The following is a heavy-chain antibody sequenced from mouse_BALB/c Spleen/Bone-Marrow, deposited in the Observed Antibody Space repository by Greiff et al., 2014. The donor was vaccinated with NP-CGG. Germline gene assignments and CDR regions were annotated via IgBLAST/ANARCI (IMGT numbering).Heavy chain of an antibody. CDR1: GFSLTNYC. CDR3: ARITAAKGAMDY. V-gene: IGHV2-9*02. CDR2: IWADGST. D-gene: IGHD1-2*01. J-gene: IGHJ4*01. Sequence: QVQLQQSGPGLVAPSQSLSITCTVSGFSLTNYCVHWVRQPPGKGLEWLGVIWADGSTNYNSDLMSRLSISKDNSKSQVFFKMNSLQTDATAMYYCARITAAKGAMDYWGQGTSVTVSA.